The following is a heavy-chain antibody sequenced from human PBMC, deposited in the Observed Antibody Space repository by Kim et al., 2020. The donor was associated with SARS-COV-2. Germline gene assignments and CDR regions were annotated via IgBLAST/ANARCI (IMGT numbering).Heavy chain of an antibody. Sequence: KFQGRVTMTEDTSTDTAYMELSSLRSEDTAVYYCATTTEYSSGWYWYFDLWGRGTLVTVSS. CDR3: ATTTEYSSGWYWYFDL. D-gene: IGHD6-19*01. V-gene: IGHV1-24*01. J-gene: IGHJ2*01.